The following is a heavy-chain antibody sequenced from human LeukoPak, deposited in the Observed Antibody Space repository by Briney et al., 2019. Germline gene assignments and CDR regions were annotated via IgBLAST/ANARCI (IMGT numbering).Heavy chain of an antibody. V-gene: IGHV3-49*04. CDR2: IRSKAYGGTT. D-gene: IGHD1-7*01. J-gene: IGHJ4*02. CDR1: GFTFGDYF. CDR3: TRGYRSGTINPFFDY. Sequence: GGSLRLSCTASGFTFGDYFMSWVRQAPGKGLEWVSSIRSKAYGGTTEYAASVKGRFTTSRDDSKSIACLQMSSLKTEDTAVYYCTRGYRSGTINPFFDYWGQGILVAVSS.